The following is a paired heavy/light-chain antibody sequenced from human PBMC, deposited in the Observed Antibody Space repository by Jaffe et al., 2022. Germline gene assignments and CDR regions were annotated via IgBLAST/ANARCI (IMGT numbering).Light chain of an antibody. J-gene: IGKJ3*01. V-gene: IGKV1-9*01. Sequence: DIQLTQSPSFLSASVGDRVTITCRASQGISSYLAWYQQKPGKAPKLLIYAASTLQSGVPSRFSGSGSGTEFTLTISSLQPEDFATYYCQQLNSYPFTFGPGTKVDIK. CDR1: QGISSY. CDR3: QQLNSYPFT. CDR2: AAS.
Heavy chain of an antibody. V-gene: IGHV4-61*02. CDR1: GGSISSGSYY. Sequence: QVQLQESGPGLVKPSQTLSLTCTVSGGSISSGSYYWSWIRQPAGKGLEWIGRIYTSGSTNYNPSLKSRVTISVDTSKNQFSLKLSSVTAADTAVYYCARGLWGGYDPLDYNWFDPWGQGTLVTVSS. D-gene: IGHD5-12*01. J-gene: IGHJ5*02. CDR2: IYTSGST. CDR3: ARGLWGGYDPLDYNWFDP.